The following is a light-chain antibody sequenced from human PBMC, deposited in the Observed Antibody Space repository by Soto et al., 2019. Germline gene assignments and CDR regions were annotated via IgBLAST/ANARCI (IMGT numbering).Light chain of an antibody. CDR3: QQYNNWPRT. V-gene: IGKV3-15*01. Sequence: EIVLTQSPATLSLSPGERATLSCRASQSVSSYLAWYQQEPGQAPRLLIYGASTRATGIPARFSGSGSGTEFTLTISSLQSEDFAVYYCQQYNNWPRTLGQGTKVDIK. CDR1: QSVSSY. J-gene: IGKJ1*01. CDR2: GAS.